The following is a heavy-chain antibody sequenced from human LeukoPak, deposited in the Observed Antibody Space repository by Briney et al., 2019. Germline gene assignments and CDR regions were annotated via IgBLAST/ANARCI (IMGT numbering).Heavy chain of an antibody. CDR2: IYSGGST. CDR1: GFTVSSNY. J-gene: IGHJ6*03. CDR3: ASPSIAALPGYYYYMDV. V-gene: IGHV3-53*01. D-gene: IGHD6-6*01. Sequence: GGSLRLSCAAPGFTVSSNYMSWVRQAPGKGLEWVSVIYSGGSTYYADSVKGRFTISRDNSKNTLYLQMSSLRAEDTAVYYCASPSIAALPGYYYYMDVWGKGTTVTVSS.